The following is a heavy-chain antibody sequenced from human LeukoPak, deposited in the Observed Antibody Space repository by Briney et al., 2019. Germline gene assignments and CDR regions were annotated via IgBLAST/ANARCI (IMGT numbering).Heavy chain of an antibody. CDR2: IYYTGYT. Sequence: SETLSLTCTVSGDSISSSGYYWGWVRQPPGKGLEWIGSIYYTGYTYYNPSLKSRVTISLDTSKNQFSLKLSSMTAADTAVYSCARARRYYYGSIDYWGQGTLVTVSS. V-gene: IGHV4-39*07. D-gene: IGHD3-10*01. CDR3: ARARRYYYGSIDY. CDR1: GDSISSSGYY. J-gene: IGHJ4*02.